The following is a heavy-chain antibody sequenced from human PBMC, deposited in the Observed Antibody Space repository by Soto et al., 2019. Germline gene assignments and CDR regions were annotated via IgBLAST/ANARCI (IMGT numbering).Heavy chain of an antibody. J-gene: IGHJ3*02. CDR2: IDPDDSDI. Sequence: GESLKISCKGSGYSFTNYWIGWVRQMPGKGLEWMGVIDPDDSDIRYSPSFQGQVTFSADKSSSTAYLQWSSLKASDTAMYYCATRLRSQAFDMWGQGTMVTVS. CDR3: ATRLRSQAFDM. V-gene: IGHV5-51*01. CDR1: GYSFTNYW. D-gene: IGHD4-17*01.